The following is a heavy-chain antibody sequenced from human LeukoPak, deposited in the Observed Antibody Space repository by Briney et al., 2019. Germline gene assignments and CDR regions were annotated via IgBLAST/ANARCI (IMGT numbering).Heavy chain of an antibody. J-gene: IGHJ1*01. Sequence: PGGSLRLSCAASGFTFDDCAMHWVRQAPGKGLEWVSGISWNSGSIGYADSVKGRFTISRDNAKNSLYLQMNSLRAEDTALYYCAKGDFHSSSASFFQHWGQGTLVTVSS. CDR2: ISWNSGSI. V-gene: IGHV3-9*01. CDR1: GFTFDDCA. CDR3: AKGDFHSSSASFFQH. D-gene: IGHD6-13*01.